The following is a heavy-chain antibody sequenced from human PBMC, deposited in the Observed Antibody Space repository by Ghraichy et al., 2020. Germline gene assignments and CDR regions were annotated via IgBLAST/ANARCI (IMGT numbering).Heavy chain of an antibody. CDR3: ARASAGANKDPIEY. CDR1: GYTFTSYS. J-gene: IGHJ4*02. V-gene: IGHV1-46*01. CDR2: INPSSGST. Sequence: ASVKVSCTASGYTFTSYSVHWVRQAPGQGPEWMGIINPSSGSTSYAQKFEGRVTMTRDTSTNTVYMELSSLRSEDTAVYYCARASAGANKDPIEYWGQGTLVTVSS. D-gene: IGHD6-25*01.